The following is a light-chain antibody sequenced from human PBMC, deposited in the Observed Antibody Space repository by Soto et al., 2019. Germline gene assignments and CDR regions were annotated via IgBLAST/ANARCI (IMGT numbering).Light chain of an antibody. Sequence: QYALTQPRSVSGSPGQSVTIYCTGTSSDVGGYNFVSWYQQHPGKAPKLMIYDLSKRPSGVPDRFSGSKSGNTASLTISGLQAEDEADYYCCSYAGSYTWVFGTGTKLTV. CDR3: CSYAGSYTWV. CDR2: DLS. J-gene: IGLJ1*01. V-gene: IGLV2-11*01. CDR1: SSDVGGYNF.